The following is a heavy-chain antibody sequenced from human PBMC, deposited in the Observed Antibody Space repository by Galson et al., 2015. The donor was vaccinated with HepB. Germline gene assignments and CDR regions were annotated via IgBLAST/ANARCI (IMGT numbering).Heavy chain of an antibody. CDR1: GYTFNNYG. J-gene: IGHJ6*02. V-gene: IGHV1-18*01. CDR2: IGGYNGDR. Sequence: SVKVSCKASGYTFNNYGISWVRQAPGQGLEWMGWIGGYNGDRKYAQKFQGRVTMTTDTSTRTAYMELLNLRSDDTAVYYCARDEKKEIVVVPYYYYVMDVWGQGTTVAGSS. CDR3: ARDEKKEIVVVPYYYYVMDV. D-gene: IGHD2-2*01.